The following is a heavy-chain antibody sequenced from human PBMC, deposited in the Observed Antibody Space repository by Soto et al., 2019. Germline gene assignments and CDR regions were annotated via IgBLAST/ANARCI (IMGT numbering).Heavy chain of an antibody. D-gene: IGHD3-10*01. V-gene: IGHV1-69*18. CDR3: ARELKEPGSYYYSGLDV. Sequence: QVQLVQSGAEVKKPGSSVRVSCQTSGGTFNGFGVAWVRQAPGQGLEWMGTIIPIIATTKYAQNFQGRVTITADASTGTAYMDLSSLRSEDKAVYYCARELKEPGSYYYSGLDVWGLGTKVTVSS. J-gene: IGHJ6*02. CDR1: GGTFNGFG. CDR2: IIPIIATT.